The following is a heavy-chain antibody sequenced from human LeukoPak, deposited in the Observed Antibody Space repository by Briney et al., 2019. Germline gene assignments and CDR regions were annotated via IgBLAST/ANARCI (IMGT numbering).Heavy chain of an antibody. CDR1: GFTFSYYY. V-gene: IGHV3-7*01. J-gene: IGHJ6*03. CDR2: IKQDGSEK. Sequence: GGSLRLSCAASGFTFSYYYMSGVRQAPGKGLEWVANIKQDGSEKYYVDSVKGRFTISRDNAKNSLYLQMNSLRAEDTAVYYCARDPWSYYYYMDVWGKGTTVTVSS. CDR3: ARDPWSYYYYMDV.